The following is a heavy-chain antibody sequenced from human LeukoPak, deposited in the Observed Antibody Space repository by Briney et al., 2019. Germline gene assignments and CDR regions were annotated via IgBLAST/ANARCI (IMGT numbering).Heavy chain of an antibody. J-gene: IGHJ6*02. V-gene: IGHV1-69*04. CDR3: ARDPSSGWYEADYYYYGMDV. CDR2: IIPILGIA. D-gene: IGHD6-13*01. Sequence: ASVKVSCKASGGTFSSYAISWVRQAPGQGLEWMGRIIPILGIANYAQKFQGRVTITADKSTSTAYMELSSLRSEDTAVYYCARDPSSGWYEADYYYYGMDVWGQGTTVTVSS. CDR1: GGTFSSYA.